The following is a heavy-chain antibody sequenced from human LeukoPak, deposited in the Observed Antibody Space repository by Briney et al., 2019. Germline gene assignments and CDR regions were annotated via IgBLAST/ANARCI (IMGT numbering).Heavy chain of an antibody. CDR2: ISYDGSNK. Sequence: PGGSLRLSCAASGFTFSSYAIHWVRQAPGKGLEWVAVISYDGSNKYYADSVKGRFTISRDNSKNTLYLQMNSLRAEDTAVYYCARSNRRDSSEWDYWGQGTLVTVSS. V-gene: IGHV3-30-3*01. CDR1: GFTFSSYA. J-gene: IGHJ4*02. D-gene: IGHD3-22*01. CDR3: ARSNRRDSSEWDY.